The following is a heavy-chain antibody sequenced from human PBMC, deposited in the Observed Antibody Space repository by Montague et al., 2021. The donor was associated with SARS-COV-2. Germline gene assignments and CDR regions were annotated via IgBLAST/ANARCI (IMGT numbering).Heavy chain of an antibody. Sequence: SLRLSCAASGFTFDDYGMSWVRQVPGKGLEWVSGISRSGDRTVYGDSVKGRFTISRDNGKNFLYLQMTSLGVEDTAFYHCSRGGGMIRGVVDFWGQGILVTVSS. CDR3: SRGGGMIRGVVDF. CDR1: GFTFDDYG. V-gene: IGHV3-20*01. D-gene: IGHD3-10*01. J-gene: IGHJ4*02. CDR2: ISRSGDRT.